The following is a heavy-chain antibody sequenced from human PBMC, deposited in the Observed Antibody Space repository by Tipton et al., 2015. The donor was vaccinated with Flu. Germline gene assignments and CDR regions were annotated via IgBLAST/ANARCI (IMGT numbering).Heavy chain of an antibody. J-gene: IGHJ4*02. D-gene: IGHD3-10*01. V-gene: IGHV4-4*07. CDR1: GGSLSSFY. CDR3: ARGSGSGTFVIFDF. Sequence: TLSLTCTVSGGSLSSFYWSWIRQPAGKGLEWIGRIYTSGNTNYNPSLKSRLTMSVDASKKQFSLKLRSVTAADTAVYYCARGSGSGTFVIFDFWGQGTLVTFSS. CDR2: IYTSGNT.